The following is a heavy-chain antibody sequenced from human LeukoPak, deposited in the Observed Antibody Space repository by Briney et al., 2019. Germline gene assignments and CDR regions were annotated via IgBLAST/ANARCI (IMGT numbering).Heavy chain of an antibody. V-gene: IGHV3-21*01. CDR3: ARDPGLMVRGSRRGYDGNYYYMDV. Sequence: GSLRLSCAASGFTFSSYDMNWVRQAPGKGLEWVSSISDSSSNIYYADSVKGRFTISRDNAKNSLYLQMNSLRAEDTAVYYCARDPGLMVRGSRRGYDGNYYYMDVWGKGTTVTISS. CDR1: GFTFSSYD. D-gene: IGHD3-10*01. J-gene: IGHJ6*03. CDR2: ISDSSSNI.